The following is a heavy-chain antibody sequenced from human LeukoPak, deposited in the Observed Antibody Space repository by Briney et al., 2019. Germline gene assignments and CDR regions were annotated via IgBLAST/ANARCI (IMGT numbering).Heavy chain of an antibody. V-gene: IGHV4-4*07. CDR1: GGSISSYY. J-gene: IGHJ4*02. D-gene: IGHD5-18*01. CDR3: ARAPTALVRGATFDY. CDR2: IYTSGST. Sequence: PSETLSLTCTVFGGSISSYYWSWIRQPSGKGLEWIGRIYTSGSTNYNPSLKSRVTMSVDTSKNQFSLKLSSVTAADTAVYYCARAPTALVRGATFDYWGQGTLVTVSS.